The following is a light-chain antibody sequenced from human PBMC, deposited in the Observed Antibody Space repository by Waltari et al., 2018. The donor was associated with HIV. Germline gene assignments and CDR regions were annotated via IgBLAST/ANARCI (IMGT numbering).Light chain of an antibody. V-gene: IGLV2-8*01. Sequence: QSALTQPPSASGSPGQSVTISCTGPSSDVGGYTYVSWYQQHPGKAPKLMIYEVSKRPSGVPDRFSGSKSGNTASLTVSGLQAEDEADYYCSSCAGSNNGVFGGGTKLTVL. CDR1: SSDVGGYTY. CDR2: EVS. CDR3: SSCAGSNNGV. J-gene: IGLJ3*02.